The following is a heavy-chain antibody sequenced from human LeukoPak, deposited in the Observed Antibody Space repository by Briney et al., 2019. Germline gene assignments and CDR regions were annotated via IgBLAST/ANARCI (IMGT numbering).Heavy chain of an antibody. J-gene: IGHJ5*02. D-gene: IGHD2-8*01. CDR1: GGSISSYY. Sequence: SETLSLTCTVSGGSISSYYWSWIRQPAGKGLEWIGRIYTSGSTDYNPSLKSRVTISVDTSKNQFSLKLSSVTAADTAVYYCARGRDIVLMVYARFDPWGQGTLVTVSS. CDR2: IYTSGST. V-gene: IGHV4-4*07. CDR3: ARGRDIVLMVYARFDP.